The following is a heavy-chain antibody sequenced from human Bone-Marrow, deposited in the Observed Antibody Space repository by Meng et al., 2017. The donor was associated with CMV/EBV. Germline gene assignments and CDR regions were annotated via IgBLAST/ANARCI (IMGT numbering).Heavy chain of an antibody. Sequence: ASVKVSCKASGYTFTGYYMHWVRQAPGQGLEWMGWINPNSGGTNYAQKFQGRVTMTRDTSISTAYMELSRLRSDDTAVYYCARDDIRGARFLEDYYGMDVWGQGTTVTVSS. CDR3: ARDDIRGARFLEDYYGMDV. D-gene: IGHD3-3*01. CDR1: GYTFTGYY. J-gene: IGHJ6*02. CDR2: INPNSGGT. V-gene: IGHV1-2*02.